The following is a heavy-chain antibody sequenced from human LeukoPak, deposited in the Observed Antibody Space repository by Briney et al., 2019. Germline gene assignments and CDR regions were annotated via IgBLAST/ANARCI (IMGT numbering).Heavy chain of an antibody. Sequence: GGSLRLSCAASGFTFSDYYMTWIRQAPGKGLEWISYISSSGSTIYYAGSVEGRFTISRDNARNSLYLQMNSLRAEDTAVYYCVRGSDRLLYDAFDVWGQGTMVTVSS. CDR3: VRGSDRLLYDAFDV. CDR2: ISSSGSTI. CDR1: GFTFSDYY. D-gene: IGHD3-9*01. V-gene: IGHV3-11*01. J-gene: IGHJ3*01.